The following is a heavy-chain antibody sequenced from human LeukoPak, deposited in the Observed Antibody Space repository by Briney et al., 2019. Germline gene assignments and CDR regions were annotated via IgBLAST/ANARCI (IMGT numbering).Heavy chain of an antibody. V-gene: IGHV3-7*04. J-gene: IGHJ4*02. CDR3: ARGYSYVFY. CDR2: IKLDGSET. D-gene: IGHD5-18*01. CDR1: GFTFSNYG. Sequence: PGRSLRLSCAASGFTFSNYGMHWVRQAPGKGLEWVANIKLDGSETNYVDSVKGRFTISRDNAKNSLFLQMNSLRAEDTAVYYCARGYSYVFYWGQGTLVSVSS.